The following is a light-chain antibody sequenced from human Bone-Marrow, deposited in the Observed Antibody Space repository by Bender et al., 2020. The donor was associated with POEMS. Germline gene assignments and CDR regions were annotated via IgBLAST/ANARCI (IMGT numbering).Light chain of an antibody. Sequence: QSALTQPASVSGSPGQSITISCTGTSGDVGDYNLVSWYQHHPGKAPKLLIYEVTKRPSGVSSRFSGSKSGNTASLTISGLQAEDEADYYCFSYAGGSTPWVFGGGTKLTVI. V-gene: IGLV2-23*02. J-gene: IGLJ3*02. CDR2: EVT. CDR3: FSYAGGSTPWV. CDR1: SGDVGDYNL.